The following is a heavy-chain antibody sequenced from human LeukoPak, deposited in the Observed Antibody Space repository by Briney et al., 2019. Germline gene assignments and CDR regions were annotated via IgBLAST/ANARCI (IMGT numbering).Heavy chain of an antibody. CDR3: AKDGNYYDSSGYYYLYYFDY. V-gene: IGHV3-23*01. D-gene: IGHD3-22*01. J-gene: IGHJ4*02. Sequence: GGSLRLSCAASGFTFSSYAMSWVRQAPGKGLEWVSAISGSGGSTYYADCVKGRFTISRDNSKNTLYLQMNSLRAEDTAVYYCAKDGNYYDSSGYYYLYYFDYWGQGTLVTVSS. CDR2: ISGSGGST. CDR1: GFTFSSYA.